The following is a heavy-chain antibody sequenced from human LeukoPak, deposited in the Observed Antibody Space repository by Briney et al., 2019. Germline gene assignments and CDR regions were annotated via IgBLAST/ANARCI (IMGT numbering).Heavy chain of an antibody. CDR2: IYYSGST. D-gene: IGHD3-3*01. Sequence: PSETLSLTCTVSGGSISSYYWSWIRQPPGKGLEWIGYIYYSGSTNYNPSLKSRVTISVDTSKNQFSLKPSSVTAADPAVYYCARRLGNYDFWSGYYSYHYYMDVWGKGTTVTVSS. V-gene: IGHV4-59*01. J-gene: IGHJ6*03. CDR1: GGSISSYY. CDR3: ARRLGNYDFWSGYYSYHYYMDV.